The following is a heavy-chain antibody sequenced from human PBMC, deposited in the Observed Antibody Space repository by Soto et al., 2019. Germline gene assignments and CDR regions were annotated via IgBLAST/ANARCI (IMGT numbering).Heavy chain of an antibody. J-gene: IGHJ4*02. V-gene: IGHV4-30-2*01. CDR1: GGSISSGGYS. D-gene: IGHD4-17*01. Sequence: PSETLSLTCAVSGGSISSGGYSWSWIRQPPWKGLEWIGYIYHSGSTYYNPSLKSRVTISVDRSKNQFSLKLSSVTAADTAVYYCARGVTTPSFDYWGQGXLVTVSS. CDR2: IYHSGST. CDR3: ARGVTTPSFDY.